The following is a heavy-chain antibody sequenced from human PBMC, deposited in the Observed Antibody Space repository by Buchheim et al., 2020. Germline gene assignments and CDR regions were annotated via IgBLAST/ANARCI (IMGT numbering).Heavy chain of an antibody. CDR1: GGSISRYY. J-gene: IGHJ4*02. CDR3: ANLGYCSSTSCRDY. V-gene: IGHV4-59*08. Sequence: QVQLQESGPGLVKPSETLSLTCPVSGGSISRYYWSWIRQPPGKGLEWIGHIYDSGSTTYNPSLKSRVTISPDTSKNQVSLKLKSVTAADTAVYYCANLGYCSSTSCRDYWGQGTL. D-gene: IGHD2-2*01. CDR2: IYDSGST.